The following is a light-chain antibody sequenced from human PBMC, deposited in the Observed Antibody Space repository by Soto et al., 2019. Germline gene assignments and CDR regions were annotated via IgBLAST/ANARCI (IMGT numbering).Light chain of an antibody. CDR2: DAS. V-gene: IGKV3-20*01. Sequence: EIVLTQSPGTLSLSPGERATLSCRASQSISSTYLAWYQQKPGQAPRLLIYDASSRATGIPDKFIGSGSGSDFSLTISRLEPEDSAVYYCQQYGKSPGFITFGPGTKVDIK. CDR1: QSISSTY. J-gene: IGKJ3*01. CDR3: QQYGKSPGFIT.